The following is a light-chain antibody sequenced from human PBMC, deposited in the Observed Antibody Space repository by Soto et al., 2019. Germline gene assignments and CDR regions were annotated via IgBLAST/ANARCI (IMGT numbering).Light chain of an antibody. V-gene: IGLV1-40*01. CDR2: GNG. Sequence: QSVLTQPPSVSGAPGQRVTISCTGSSSNIGAGHDVHWYQHLPGTTPKLLIYGNGNRPSGVPDRFSGSKSGTSASLAITGLQAEDEDDYYCQYYESSLSGSEVFGTGTKVT. CDR1: SSNIGAGHD. CDR3: QYYESSLSGSEV. J-gene: IGLJ1*01.